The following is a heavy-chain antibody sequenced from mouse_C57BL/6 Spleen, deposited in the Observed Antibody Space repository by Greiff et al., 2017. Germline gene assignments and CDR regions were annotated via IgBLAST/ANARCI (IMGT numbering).Heavy chain of an antibody. CDR3: ARSYDYDAPWFAY. V-gene: IGHV5-4*03. CDR1: GFTFSSYA. J-gene: IGHJ3*01. Sequence: EVKVVESGGGLVKPGGSLKLSCAASGFTFSSYAMSWVRQTPEKRLEWVATISDGGSYTYYPDNVKGRFTISRDNAKNNLYLQMSHLKSEDTAMYYCARSYDYDAPWFAYWGQGTLVTVSA. D-gene: IGHD2-4*01. CDR2: ISDGGSYT.